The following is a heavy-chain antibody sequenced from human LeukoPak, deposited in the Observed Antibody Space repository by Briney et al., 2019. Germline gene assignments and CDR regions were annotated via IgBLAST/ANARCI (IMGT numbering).Heavy chain of an antibody. CDR2: IKKDESER. CDR3: ARLSAYYYGSFFYYYMDV. CDR1: GFPFSSYW. J-gene: IGHJ6*03. V-gene: IGHV3-7*01. Sequence: GGSLDLSCEGSGFPFSSYWMTWVRRSPGKGPEWVANIKKDESERYTLDSVKGRFTISRDNAKNSVYLHMNSLRAEDTALYYCARLSAYYYGSFFYYYMDVWGKGTTVTVSS. D-gene: IGHD3-10*01.